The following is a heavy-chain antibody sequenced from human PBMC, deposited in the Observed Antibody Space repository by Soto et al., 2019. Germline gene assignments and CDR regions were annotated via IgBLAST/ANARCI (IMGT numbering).Heavy chain of an antibody. CDR3: ARGLQQLVLGYFQH. CDR2: IIPIFGTA. CDR1: GGTFSSYA. V-gene: IGHV1-69*13. D-gene: IGHD6-13*01. J-gene: IGHJ1*01. Sequence: GASVKVSCKASGGTFSSYAISWVRQAPGQGLEWMGGIIPIFGTANYAQKFQGRVTITADESTSTAYMELSSLRSEDTAVYYCARGLQQLVLGYFQHWGQGTLGTVSS.